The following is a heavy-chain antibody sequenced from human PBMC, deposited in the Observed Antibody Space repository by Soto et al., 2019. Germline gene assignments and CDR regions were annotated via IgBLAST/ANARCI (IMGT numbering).Heavy chain of an antibody. CDR1: GGTFSSYA. CDR2: IIPIFGTA. J-gene: IGHJ6*02. D-gene: IGHD1-7*01. V-gene: IGHV1-69*13. Sequence: ASVKVSCKASGGTFSSYAISWVRQAPGQGLEWMGGIIPIFGTANYAQKFQGRVTITADESTSTAYMELSSLRSEDTAVYYCASQPGTTDGRGWDYYYYYGMDVWGQGTTVTVSS. CDR3: ASQPGTTDGRGWDYYYYYGMDV.